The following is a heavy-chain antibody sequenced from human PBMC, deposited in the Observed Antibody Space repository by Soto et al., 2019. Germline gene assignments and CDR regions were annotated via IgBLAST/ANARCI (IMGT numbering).Heavy chain of an antibody. V-gene: IGHV4-4*02. Sequence: QVQLQESGPGLVKPSGTLSLTCAVSGGSISSSNWWSWVRQPPGKGLEWIGEIYHSGSTNYNPSLRDRVSISVDKSNNLFSLTLSSVTAADTAVYYCASPPGSTLDPWGQGTLVTVAS. CDR2: IYHSGST. CDR3: ASPPGSTLDP. J-gene: IGHJ5*02. D-gene: IGHD7-27*01. CDR1: GGSISSSNW.